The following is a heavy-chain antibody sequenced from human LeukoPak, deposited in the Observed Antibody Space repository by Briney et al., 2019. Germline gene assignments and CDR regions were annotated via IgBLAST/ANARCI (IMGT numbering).Heavy chain of an antibody. V-gene: IGHV3-64*01. D-gene: IGHD3-22*01. CDR1: GFTFSSYA. J-gene: IGHJ4*02. CDR3: ARVRSGYPNALFDY. CDR2: ISSNGGST. Sequence: GGSLRLSCAASGFTFSSYAMHWVRQAPGKGLEYVSAISSNGGSTYYANSVKGRFTISRDNSKNTLYLQMGSLRAEDMAVYYCARVRSGYPNALFDYWGQGTLVTVSS.